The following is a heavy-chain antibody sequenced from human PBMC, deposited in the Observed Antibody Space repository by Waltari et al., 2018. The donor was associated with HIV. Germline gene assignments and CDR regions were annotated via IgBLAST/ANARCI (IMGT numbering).Heavy chain of an antibody. J-gene: IGHJ4*02. CDR2: FYTGGGT. CDR3: ARNDGYPGGY. Sequence: EVQLVEPGGGLVQPGGSLRLSCAASGFTGSANHLTWVRQAPGKGLEWVSTFYTGGGTYYADSVKGRFTVSRDNSQNTLYLQMSSLRSDDTAVYYCARNDGYPGGYWGQGTLVTVSS. D-gene: IGHD5-18*01. CDR1: GFTGSANH. V-gene: IGHV3-66*02.